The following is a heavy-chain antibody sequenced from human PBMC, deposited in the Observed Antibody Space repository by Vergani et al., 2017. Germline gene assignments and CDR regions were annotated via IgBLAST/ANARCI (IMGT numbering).Heavy chain of an antibody. J-gene: IGHJ4*02. V-gene: IGHV1-69*01. CDR2: IIPILGTA. CDR3: ARGGSIAVAGTVRY. CDR1: GGTFSSYA. D-gene: IGHD6-19*01. Sequence: QVQLVQSGAEVKKPGSSVKVSCKASGGTFSSYAISWVRQAPGQGLEWMGGIIPILGTANHAQKLQGRVTITADEPTSTAYMELSSLRSEDTAVYYCARGGSIAVAGTVRYWGQGTLVTVSS.